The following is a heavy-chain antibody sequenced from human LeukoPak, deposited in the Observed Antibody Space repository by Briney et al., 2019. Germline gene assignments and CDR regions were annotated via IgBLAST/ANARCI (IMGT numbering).Heavy chain of an antibody. CDR3: ASYLYRWSDLGY. CDR1: GFTFSDYW. D-gene: IGHD2-8*02. J-gene: IGHJ4*02. V-gene: IGHV3-7*01. Sequence: QPGGSLRLSCAASGFTFSDYWMTWVRQAPGKGLEWVANIKPDGSEKYYVDSVKGRFTISRDNAKNSLYLQMNSLRVEDTAVYYCASYLYRWSDLGYWGQGTLVTVSS. CDR2: IKPDGSEK.